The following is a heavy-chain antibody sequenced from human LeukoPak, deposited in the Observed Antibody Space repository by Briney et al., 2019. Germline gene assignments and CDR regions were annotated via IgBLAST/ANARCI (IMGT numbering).Heavy chain of an antibody. CDR1: GGSISSYY. D-gene: IGHD3-22*01. Sequence: SETLSLTCTVSGGSISSYYWSWIRQPPGKGLEWIGYIYYSGSTNYNPSLKSRVTISVDTSKNQFSLKLSSVTAADTAVYYCAAAHYYDSSGYEYYFDYWGQGTLVTVSS. CDR2: IYYSGST. CDR3: AAAHYYDSSGYEYYFDY. V-gene: IGHV4-59*01. J-gene: IGHJ4*02.